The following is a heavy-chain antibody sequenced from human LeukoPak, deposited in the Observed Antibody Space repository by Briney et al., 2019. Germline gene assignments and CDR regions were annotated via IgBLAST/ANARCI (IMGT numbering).Heavy chain of an antibody. CDR3: ARERYGDYVYDY. CDR2: IRSSSTI. Sequence: PGGSLRLSCAASGFTFITYSMNWVRQAPGKGLEWVSYIRSSSTINYADSVKGRFTISRDNAKNSLYLQMNGLRAEDTAVYYCARERYGDYVYDYWGQGALVTVSS. J-gene: IGHJ4*02. CDR1: GFTFITYS. D-gene: IGHD4-17*01. V-gene: IGHV3-48*01.